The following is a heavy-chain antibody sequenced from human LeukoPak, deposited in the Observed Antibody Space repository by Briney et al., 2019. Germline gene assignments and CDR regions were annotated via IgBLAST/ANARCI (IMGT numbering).Heavy chain of an antibody. Sequence: SGGSLRLSCAASGFTFSSYAMSWVRQAPGKGLEWVSVLYGGGSAYYPDSVKGRFTISRDNSKNTLYLQMNSLRAEDTAVYYCARNAYSSGWYGYFQHWGQGTLVTVSS. CDR2: LYGGGSA. CDR3: ARNAYSSGWYGYFQH. J-gene: IGHJ1*01. CDR1: GFTFSSYA. V-gene: IGHV3-66*01. D-gene: IGHD6-19*01.